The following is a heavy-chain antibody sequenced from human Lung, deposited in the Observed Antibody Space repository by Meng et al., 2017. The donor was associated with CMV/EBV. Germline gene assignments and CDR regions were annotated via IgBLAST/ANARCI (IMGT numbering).Heavy chain of an antibody. CDR2: INPNSGGT. CDR1: GYTFTGYY. V-gene: IGHV1-2*02. Sequence: SXXVSCKASGYTFTGYYMHWVRQAPGQGLEWMGWINPNSGGTNYAQKFQGRVTMTRDTSISTAYMELSRLRSDDTAVYYCAGGPRSSTSLGYWGQGTLVTVSS. J-gene: IGHJ4*02. D-gene: IGHD2-2*01. CDR3: AGGPRSSTSLGY.